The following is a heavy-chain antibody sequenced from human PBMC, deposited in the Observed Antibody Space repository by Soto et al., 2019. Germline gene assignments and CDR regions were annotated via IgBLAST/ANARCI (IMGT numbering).Heavy chain of an antibody. CDR3: ARDPYGGTVSYFYYGMDV. CDR2: IWCDGSNK. J-gene: IGHJ6*02. CDR1: GFTFSSYG. V-gene: IGHV3-33*01. D-gene: IGHD4-17*01. Sequence: QVQLVESGGGVVQPGRSLRLSCVASGFTFSSYGMHWVRQAPGKGLEWVAVIWCDGSNKYFADSVKGRFTISRDNSKNTLYLQMNSLRAEDTAVYYCARDPYGGTVSYFYYGMDVWGQGTTVTVSS.